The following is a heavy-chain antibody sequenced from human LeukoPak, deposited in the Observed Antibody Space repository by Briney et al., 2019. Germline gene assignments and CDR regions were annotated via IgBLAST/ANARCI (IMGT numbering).Heavy chain of an antibody. D-gene: IGHD2-21*01. CDR3: TPVMVEDRGF. CDR1: GFTFSDYS. CDR2: IKSNNDGGTT. J-gene: IGHJ4*02. Sequence: GGSLRLSCAASGFTFSDYSMNWVRQAPGKGPEWVGRIKSNNDGGTTDYASPVEGRFIISRDDSKNTIYLQMNRLIIDDTAIYYCTPVMVEDRGFWGQGTLVTVSS. V-gene: IGHV3-15*01.